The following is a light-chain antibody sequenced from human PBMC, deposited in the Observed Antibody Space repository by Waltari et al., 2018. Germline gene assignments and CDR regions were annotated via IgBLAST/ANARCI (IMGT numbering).Light chain of an antibody. CDR2: GAS. V-gene: IGKV3-20*01. CDR1: QSVSRSR. J-gene: IGKJ2*01. CDR3: QQFGSSVMYT. Sequence: EVVLTQSPGTLSLSPGDRATFSCRASQSVSRSRIAWYLHRPGQAPRLLIYGASGKATGIPDRFSGSGSGTDFSLTISRVEPEDFAVYYCQQFGSSVMYTFGQGTKLEIK.